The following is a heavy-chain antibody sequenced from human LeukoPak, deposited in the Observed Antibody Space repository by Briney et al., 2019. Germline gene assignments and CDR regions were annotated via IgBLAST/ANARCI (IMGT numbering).Heavy chain of an antibody. CDR1: GFTVITSY. Sequence: PGESLRLSCAASGFTVITSYMSWGRQAPGKGLVWVSVIFREGTTYYADSVKGRFTISRDNSKNTLYLQMNTLRAEDTAMYYCTKTGGPWDWGQGTLVTVSS. CDR2: IFREGTT. D-gene: IGHD7-27*01. V-gene: IGHV3-66*01. J-gene: IGHJ4*02. CDR3: TKTGGPWD.